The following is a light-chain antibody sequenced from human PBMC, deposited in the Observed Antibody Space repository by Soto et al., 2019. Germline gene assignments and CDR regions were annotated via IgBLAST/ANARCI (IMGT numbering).Light chain of an antibody. CDR3: QQLHSWGVT. Sequence: DIQITQSPSSLSSSVLERFTITCRASQSISRYLNWYQQKPGKAPKLLISGASTLQSGVPSRFSGSGSGTEFTLTISSLQPEDFATYSCQQLHSWGVTFGGGTKVDI. CDR1: QSISRY. J-gene: IGKJ4*01. V-gene: IGKV1-9*01. CDR2: GAS.